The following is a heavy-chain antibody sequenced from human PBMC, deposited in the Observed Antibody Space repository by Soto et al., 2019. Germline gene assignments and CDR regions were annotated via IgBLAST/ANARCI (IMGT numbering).Heavy chain of an antibody. D-gene: IGHD3-16*01. CDR1: GGTFSSYA. Sequence: ASVKVSCKASGGTFSSYAISWVRQAPGQGLEWMGGIIPIFGTANYAQKFQGRVTITADESTSTAYMELSSLRSEDTAVYYCARKVSWGPYYFDYWGQGTLVTVSS. J-gene: IGHJ4*02. CDR3: ARKVSWGPYYFDY. V-gene: IGHV1-69*13. CDR2: IIPIFGTA.